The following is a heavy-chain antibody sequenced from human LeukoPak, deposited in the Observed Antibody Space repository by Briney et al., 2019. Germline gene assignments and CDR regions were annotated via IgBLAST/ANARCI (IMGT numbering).Heavy chain of an antibody. D-gene: IGHD3-22*01. CDR1: GLTFSSYA. Sequence: GGSLRLSCAASGLTFSSYAMSWVRQAPGKGLEWVSAISGSGGSTYSADSVKGRFPISRDNSKNTLYLQMNSLRAEDTAVYYCATRHKITMIVVDFDYWGQGTLVTVSS. CDR2: ISGSGGST. V-gene: IGHV3-23*01. J-gene: IGHJ4*02. CDR3: ATRHKITMIVVDFDY.